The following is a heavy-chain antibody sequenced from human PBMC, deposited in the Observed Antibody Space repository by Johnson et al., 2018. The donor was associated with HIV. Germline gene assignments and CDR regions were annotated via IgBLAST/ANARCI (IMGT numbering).Heavy chain of an antibody. D-gene: IGHD1-26*01. CDR2: IWYDGDIT. Sequence: QMLLVESGGGLVQPGGSLRLSCAASGFTFSSYGMHWVRQAPGKGLEWVAVIWYDGDITYYVDSVKGRFTISRDNSKNTLYLQMNSLRAEDTAVYYCAKGWGRGTFSTDDSFDIWGQGTMVTISS. CDR3: AKGWGRGTFSTDDSFDI. J-gene: IGHJ3*02. V-gene: IGHV3-30*02. CDR1: GFTFSSYG.